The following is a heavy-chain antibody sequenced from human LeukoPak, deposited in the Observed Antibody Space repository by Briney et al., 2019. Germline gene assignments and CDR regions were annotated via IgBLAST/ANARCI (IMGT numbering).Heavy chain of an antibody. V-gene: IGHV3-7*02. CDR2: MAQDGREK. J-gene: IGHJ3*02. Sequence: GGSLRLSCAASGFTFSSYWMTWVRQAPGKGLEWVANMAQDGREKYYVDSVRGRFTISRDNAKNSLYLQMNSLRAEDTAVYSCARVGVPQYAFDIWGQGTWVTVSS. CDR3: ARVGVPQYAFDI. CDR1: GFTFSSYW. D-gene: IGHD2-2*01.